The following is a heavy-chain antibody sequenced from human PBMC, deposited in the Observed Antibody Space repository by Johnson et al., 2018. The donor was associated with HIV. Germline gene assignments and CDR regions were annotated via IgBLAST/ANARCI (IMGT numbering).Heavy chain of an antibody. Sequence: QVQLVESGGGVVQPGRSLRLSCAASGFTFSNYAMHWVRQAPGKGLEWVAILPYDGSNKYYADSVKGRFTISRDNSKNSLYLQRNSLRAEDTAVYYCATIAAHGAAFDIWGQGTMVTVSS. CDR1: GFTFSNYA. V-gene: IGHV3-30-3*02. J-gene: IGHJ3*02. CDR2: LPYDGSNK. D-gene: IGHD6-25*01. CDR3: ATIAAHGAAFDI.